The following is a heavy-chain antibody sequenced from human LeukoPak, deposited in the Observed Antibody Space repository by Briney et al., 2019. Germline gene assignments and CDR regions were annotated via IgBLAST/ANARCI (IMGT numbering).Heavy chain of an antibody. CDR1: GGSFSGYY. CDR3: ARAGDDGYFDY. D-gene: IGHD3-22*01. V-gene: IGHV4-34*01. J-gene: IGHJ4*02. CDR2: INHSGST. Sequence: SETLSLTCAVYGGSFSGYYWSWIRQPPGKGLEWIGEINHSGSTNYNPSLKSRVTISVDTSKNQFSLKLSSVTAANTAVYYCARAGDDGYFDYWGQGTLVTVSS.